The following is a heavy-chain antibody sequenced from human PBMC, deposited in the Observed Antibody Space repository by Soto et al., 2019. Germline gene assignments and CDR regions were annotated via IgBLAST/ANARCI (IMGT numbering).Heavy chain of an antibody. CDR3: ARDGMTTGDT. V-gene: IGHV4-4*07. D-gene: IGHD2-21*02. CDR2: VFSSVSA. CDR1: GVSVRSYT. J-gene: IGHJ4*02. Sequence: LSLPCIVSGVSVRSYTWSWVRQPANKGLEWSGRVFSSVSATYNPSLKSRVSIPMDTPANRISLKLDSVTAADAGVYFCARDGMTTGDTWGPGTLVTVSS.